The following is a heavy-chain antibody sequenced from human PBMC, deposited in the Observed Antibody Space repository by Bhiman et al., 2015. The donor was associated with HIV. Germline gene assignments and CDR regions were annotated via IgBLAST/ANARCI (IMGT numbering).Heavy chain of an antibody. CDR3: AKGSFIAAAGGPGGGFNY. CDR1: GFTFSDYY. CDR2: ISWNSGSI. Sequence: VHLVESGGGLVKPGGSLRLSCAASGFTFSDYYMSWIRQAPGKGLEWVSGISWNSGSIGYADSVKGRFTISRDNAKNSLYLQMYSLTAEDTALYYCAKGSFIAAAGGPGGGFNYWGQGTLVTVSS. D-gene: IGHD6-13*01. V-gene: IGHV3-9*01. J-gene: IGHJ4*02.